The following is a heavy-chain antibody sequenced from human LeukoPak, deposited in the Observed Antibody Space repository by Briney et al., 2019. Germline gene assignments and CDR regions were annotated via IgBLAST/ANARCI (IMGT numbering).Heavy chain of an antibody. CDR3: AKAKDSVAATAFDY. J-gene: IGHJ4*02. Sequence: PGGSLRLSCAASGFTFSSCSMNWVRQAPGKGLEWVSSITSGSSYIYYADSVKGRFTISRDNAKNSLYLQMNSLRAEDTAVYYCAKAKDSVAATAFDYWGQGTLVTVSS. D-gene: IGHD6-19*01. CDR2: ITSGSSYI. CDR1: GFTFSSCS. V-gene: IGHV3-21*01.